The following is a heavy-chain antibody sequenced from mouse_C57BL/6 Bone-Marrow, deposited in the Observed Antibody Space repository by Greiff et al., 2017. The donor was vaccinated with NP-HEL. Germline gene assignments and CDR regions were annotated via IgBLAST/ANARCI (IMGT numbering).Heavy chain of an antibody. CDR2: IDPSSGGT. V-gene: IGHV1-72*01. CDR1: GYTFPSYW. J-gene: IGHJ4*01. Sequence: QVQLKQSGAELVKPGASVKLSCKASGYTFPSYWMHWVKQRPGRGLEWIGRIDPSSGGTKYNEKFKSKATLTVDKPSSTAYMQLSSLTSEDSAVYYCARGVYGKTYAMDYWGQGTSVTVSS. D-gene: IGHD2-1*01. CDR3: ARGVYGKTYAMDY.